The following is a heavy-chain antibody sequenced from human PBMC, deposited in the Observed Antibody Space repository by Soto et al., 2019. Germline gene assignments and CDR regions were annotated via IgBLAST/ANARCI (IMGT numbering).Heavy chain of an antibody. V-gene: IGHV2-5*02. D-gene: IGHD3-10*01. CDR3: PHLTMVRGVTYQYYFDY. J-gene: IGHJ4*02. Sequence: QITLKESGPTLVKPTQTLTLTCTFSGFSLSTSEVGVGWIRQPPGKALEWLALIYWDDDKHCSPSLKSRLTIPKDTSKNQVDLTMTNMDPVDTATYYCPHLTMVRGVTYQYYFDYWGQGTLVTVSS. CDR1: GFSLSTSEVG. CDR2: IYWDDDK.